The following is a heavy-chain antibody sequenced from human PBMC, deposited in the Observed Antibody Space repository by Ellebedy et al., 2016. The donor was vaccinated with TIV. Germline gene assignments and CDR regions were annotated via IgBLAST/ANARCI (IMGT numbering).Heavy chain of an antibody. CDR2: IYYSGST. J-gene: IGHJ5*02. D-gene: IGHD3-10*01. CDR3: ARWFGELLYVRWFDP. V-gene: IGHV4-39*01. Sequence: SETLSLTCSVSGGSIDSSSNYWGWIRQPPGKGLEWIGSIYYSGSTYYNPSLKSRVTISVDPSKSQFPLKLTSVTAADTAVYYCARWFGELLYVRWFDPWGQGTLVTVSS. CDR1: GGSIDSSSNY.